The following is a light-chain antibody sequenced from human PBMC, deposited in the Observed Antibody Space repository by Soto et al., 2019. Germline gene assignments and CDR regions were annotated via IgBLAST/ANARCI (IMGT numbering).Light chain of an antibody. J-gene: IGKJ2*01. CDR2: DAS. CDR1: QSVSSSY. V-gene: IGKV3-20*01. CDR3: QQYGSSPYT. Sequence: IVWTQSPGTMSLSPGDRATLSCRASQSVSSSYLAWHQQKPGQAPRLLIYDASISATGIPDRFSGSGSGTDFTLNISRLEPEDFAVYYCQQYGSSPYTFGQGTKLEIK.